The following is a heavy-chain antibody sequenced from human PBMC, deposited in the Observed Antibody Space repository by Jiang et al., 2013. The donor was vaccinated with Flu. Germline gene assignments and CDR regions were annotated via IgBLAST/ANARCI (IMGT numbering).Heavy chain of an antibody. CDR2: ISAYNGNT. D-gene: IGHD3-10*01. CDR3: ARDYYGSGSVAAEQISGY. V-gene: IGHV1-18*01. Sequence: SGAEVKKPGASVKVSCKASGYTFTSYGISWVRQAPGQGLEWMGWISAYNGNTNYAQKLQGRVTMTTDTSTSTAYMELRSLRSDDTAVYYCARDYYGSGSVAAEQISGYWGQGTLVTVSS. CDR1: GYTFTSYG. J-gene: IGHJ4*02.